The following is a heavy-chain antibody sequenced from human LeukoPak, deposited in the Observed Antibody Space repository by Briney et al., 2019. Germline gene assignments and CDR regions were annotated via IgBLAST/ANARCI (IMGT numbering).Heavy chain of an antibody. D-gene: IGHD2/OR15-2a*01. J-gene: IGHJ4*02. V-gene: IGHV3-33*01. CDR1: GFTFSSYG. CDR2: IWYDGSNK. CDR3: AREDLIIYYFDY. Sequence: GGSLRLSCAASGFTFSSYGMHWVRQAPGKGLEWVAVIWYDGSNKYYADSVKGRFTISRDNSKNTLYLQMNSLRAEDTAVYYCAREDLIIYYFDYWGQGTLVTVSS.